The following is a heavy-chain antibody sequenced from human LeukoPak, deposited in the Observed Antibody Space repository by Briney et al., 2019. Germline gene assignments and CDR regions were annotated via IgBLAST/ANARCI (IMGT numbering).Heavy chain of an antibody. CDR2: IYYSGST. Sequence: SETLSLTCTVSGGSISSCDHYWSWIRQPPGKGLVGIGYIYYSGSTYYNPSLKSRVTISVDRSKNQFSLKLSSVTAADTDVYYCARERAKFYYDSSAENWYFDLWGRGTLVTVSS. V-gene: IGHV4-30-4*01. J-gene: IGHJ2*01. CDR1: GGSISSCDHY. CDR3: ARERAKFYYDSSAENWYFDL. D-gene: IGHD3-22*01.